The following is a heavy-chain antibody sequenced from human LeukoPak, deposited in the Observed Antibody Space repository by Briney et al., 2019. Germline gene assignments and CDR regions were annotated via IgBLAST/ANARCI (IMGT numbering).Heavy chain of an antibody. V-gene: IGHV5-51*01. J-gene: IGHJ4*02. CDR1: GYSFTSYW. CDR2: IYPGDSDT. D-gene: IGHD2-15*01. CDR3: ARHGVGYCSGGSCSDASFDY. Sequence: GESLKISCKGSGYSFTSYWIGWVRQMPGKGLEWMVIIYPGDSDTRYSRSFQGQVTISADKSISAAYLQWSSPKASDTAMYYCARHGVGYCSGGSCSDASFDYWGQGTLVTVSS.